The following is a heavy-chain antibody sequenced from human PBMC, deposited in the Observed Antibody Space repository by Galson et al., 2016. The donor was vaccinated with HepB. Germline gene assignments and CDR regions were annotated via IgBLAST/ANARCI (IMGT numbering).Heavy chain of an antibody. Sequence: TLSLTCTVSRGSILTDNYYWSWLQQPAGKGLEWIGRVYPRRSADYNPSLNSRVTISVDTSKNQSSLKLTSVTAADTAVYYCARQWGGYCSRGNCYPIDYWGQGTLVTVSS. J-gene: IGHJ4*02. CDR1: RGSILTDNYY. D-gene: IGHD2-15*01. V-gene: IGHV4-61*02. CDR2: VYPRRSA. CDR3: ARQWGGYCSRGNCYPIDY.